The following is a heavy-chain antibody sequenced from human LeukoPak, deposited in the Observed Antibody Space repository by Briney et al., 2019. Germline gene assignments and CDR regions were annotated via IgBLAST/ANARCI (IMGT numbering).Heavy chain of an antibody. D-gene: IGHD6-19*01. CDR1: GFTVSSNY. Sequence: AGGSLRLSCAASGFTVSSNYMSWVRQAPGKGLEWVSVIYSGGSTYYADSVKGRFAISRDNSENTVYLQMSSLRAEDTAVYYCARDFSGKYCSDYWGQGTLVTVSS. J-gene: IGHJ4*02. V-gene: IGHV3-53*05. CDR3: ARDFSGKYCSDY. CDR2: IYSGGST.